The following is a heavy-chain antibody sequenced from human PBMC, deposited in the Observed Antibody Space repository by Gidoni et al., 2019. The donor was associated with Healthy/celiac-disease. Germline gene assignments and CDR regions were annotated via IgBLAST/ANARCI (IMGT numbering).Heavy chain of an antibody. J-gene: IGHJ4*02. CDR1: GYTFTSYT. CDR2: INAGNGNT. CDR3: TRDSAGATAY. Sequence: QVQLVQSGAEVKKPGASVKVSCKASGYTFTSYTMHWVRQAPGQRLEWMGWINAGNGNTKYSQKFQGRVTFTRDTSASTAYMELSSLISEDTAVYYCTRDSAGATAYWGQGTLVTVSP. D-gene: IGHD1-26*01. V-gene: IGHV1-3*01.